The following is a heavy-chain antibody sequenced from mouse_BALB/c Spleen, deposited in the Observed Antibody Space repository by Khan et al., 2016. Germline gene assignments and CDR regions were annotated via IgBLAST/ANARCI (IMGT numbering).Heavy chain of an antibody. D-gene: IGHD1-1*01. V-gene: IGHV3-2*02. Sequence: VQLKESGPGLVKPSQSLSLTCTVTGYSITSDYAWNWIRQFPGNKLEWMGYISYSGSTSYNPSLKSRISIIRDPSKNQFFLQLNSVTTEDTATYDCARDYYGSSYVGYWGQGTTLTVSS. CDR3: ARDYYGSSYVGY. CDR1: GYSITSDYA. J-gene: IGHJ2*01. CDR2: ISYSGST.